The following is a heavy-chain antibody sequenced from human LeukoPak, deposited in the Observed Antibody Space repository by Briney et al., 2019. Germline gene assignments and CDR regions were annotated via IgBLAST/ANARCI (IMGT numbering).Heavy chain of an antibody. J-gene: IGHJ4*02. Sequence: SETLSLTCAVYGGSFSGYYWSWIRQPPGKGLEGIGEINHSGSTNYNPSLKSRVTISVDTSKNQFSLKLSSVTAADTAVYYCASLIAGYYDSSGYQLFDYWGQGTLVTVSS. V-gene: IGHV4-34*01. D-gene: IGHD3-22*01. CDR2: INHSGST. CDR1: GGSFSGYY. CDR3: ASLIAGYYDSSGYQLFDY.